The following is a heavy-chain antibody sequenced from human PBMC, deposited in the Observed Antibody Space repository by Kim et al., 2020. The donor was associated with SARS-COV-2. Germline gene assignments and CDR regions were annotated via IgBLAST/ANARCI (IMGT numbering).Heavy chain of an antibody. J-gene: IGHJ5*02. V-gene: IGHV3-30*18. D-gene: IGHD3-10*01. CDR2: ISYDGSNK. Sequence: GGSLRLSCAASGFTFSSYGMHWVRQAPGKGLEWVAVISYDGSNKYYADSVKGRFTISRDNSKNTLYLQMNSLRAEDTAVYYCAKELYGSGAFGFDPWGQGTLVTVSS. CDR1: GFTFSSYG. CDR3: AKELYGSGAFGFDP.